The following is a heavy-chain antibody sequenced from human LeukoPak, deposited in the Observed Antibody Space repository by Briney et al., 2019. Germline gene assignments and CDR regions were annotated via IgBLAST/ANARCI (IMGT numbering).Heavy chain of an antibody. Sequence: SETLSLTCTVSGYSISSGYYWGWIRQPPGKGLEWTGSIDHSGSTNYNPSLKSRVTISVDTSKNQFSLKLSSVTAADTAVYYCARGPRIAAAGRGFDYWGQGTLVTVSS. CDR3: ARGPRIAAAGRGFDY. V-gene: IGHV4-38-2*02. CDR1: GYSISSGYY. J-gene: IGHJ4*02. D-gene: IGHD6-13*01. CDR2: IDHSGST.